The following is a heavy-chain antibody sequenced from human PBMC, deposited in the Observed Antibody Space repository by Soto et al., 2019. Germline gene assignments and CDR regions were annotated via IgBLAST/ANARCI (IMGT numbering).Heavy chain of an antibody. D-gene: IGHD3-10*01. CDR1: GYSINSDYY. CDR3: AKKGYYPSGKINLFDS. J-gene: IGHJ4*02. CDR2: VDHSGRT. V-gene: IGHV4-38-2*01. Sequence: SETLSLTCAVSGYSINSDYYWGWIRQPPGKGLEWIGSVDHSGRTYYSPSLRSRLTIFIDASKNQFSLRLTSVTAADTAMYFCAKKGYYPSGKINLFDSWGPGTLVTVSS.